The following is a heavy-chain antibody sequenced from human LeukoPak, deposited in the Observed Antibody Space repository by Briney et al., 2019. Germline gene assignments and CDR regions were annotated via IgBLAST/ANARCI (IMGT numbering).Heavy chain of an antibody. CDR2: INPDGSEK. J-gene: IGHJ3*02. D-gene: IGHD6-19*01. CDR3: ARVAVGGTRAFDI. CDR1: GFTFSNYW. Sequence: GGSLRLSCAASGFTFSNYWMSWVRQAPGKGLEWVANINPDGSEKYYVDSVKGRFTISRDNAKNSLYLQMNSLRAEDTAVYYCARVAVGGTRAFDIWGQGTTVTVSS. V-gene: IGHV3-7*01.